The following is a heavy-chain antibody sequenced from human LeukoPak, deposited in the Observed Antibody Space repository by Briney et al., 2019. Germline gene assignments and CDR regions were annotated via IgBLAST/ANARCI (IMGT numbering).Heavy chain of an antibody. V-gene: IGHV4-34*01. CDR3: ARLLTY. D-gene: IGHD2-21*01. CDR1: GGSLSGYY. CDR2: INHSGST. J-gene: IGHJ4*02. Sequence: KSSETLSLTCAVYGGSLSGYYWSWIRQPPGKGLEWIGEINHSGSTNYNPSLKSRVTISVDTSKNQFSLKLSSVTAADTAVYYCARLLTYWGQGTLVTVSS.